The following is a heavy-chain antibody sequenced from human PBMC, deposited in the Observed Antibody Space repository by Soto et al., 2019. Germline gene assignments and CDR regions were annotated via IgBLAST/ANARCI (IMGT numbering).Heavy chain of an antibody. V-gene: IGHV3-30*18. Sequence: GGSLRLSCAASGFTFSSYGMHWVRQAPGKGLEWVAVISYDGSNKYYADSVKGRFTISRDNSKNTLYLQMNSLRAEDTAVYYCQKREAQYYYYGRYAWRQGITGTIS. CDR3: QKREAQYYYYGRYA. CDR2: ISYDGSNK. CDR1: GFTFSSYG. J-gene: IGHJ6*02.